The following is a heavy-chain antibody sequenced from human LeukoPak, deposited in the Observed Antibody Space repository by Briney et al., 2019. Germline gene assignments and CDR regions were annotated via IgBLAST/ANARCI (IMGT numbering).Heavy chain of an antibody. D-gene: IGHD3-22*01. J-gene: IGHJ3*02. CDR2: IYSGGST. CDR3: ARDSTMKAFDI. V-gene: IGHV3-53*01. Sequence: GGSLRLSCAASGFTVSSNYMSWVRQAPGKGLEWVSVIYSGGSTYYADSVKGRFTISRDNAKNTVYLQMNSLRAEDTAVYYCARDSTMKAFDIWGQGTLVTVSS. CDR1: GFTVSSNY.